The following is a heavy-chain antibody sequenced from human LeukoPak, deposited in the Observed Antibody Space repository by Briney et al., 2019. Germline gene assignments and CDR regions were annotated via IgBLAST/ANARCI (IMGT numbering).Heavy chain of an antibody. J-gene: IGHJ4*02. Sequence: GGSLRLSCAASGFTVSSNYMSWVRQAPGKGLEWVSAISGSGGSTYYADSVKGRFTISRDNSKNTLYLQMNSLRAEDTAVYYCAKGDGSGWSWGSYWGQGTLVTVSS. CDR2: ISGSGGST. D-gene: IGHD6-19*01. CDR1: GFTVSSNY. V-gene: IGHV3-23*01. CDR3: AKGDGSGWSWGSY.